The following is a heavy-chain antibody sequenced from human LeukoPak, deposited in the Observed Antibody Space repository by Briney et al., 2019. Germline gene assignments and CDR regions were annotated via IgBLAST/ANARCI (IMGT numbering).Heavy chain of an antibody. CDR2: INPSSGGT. D-gene: IGHD6-13*01. V-gene: IGHV1-2*02. CDR3: ARERLDSSSWPYYYGMDV. Sequence: ASVKVSCKASGYTFTGYYMHWVRQAPGQGLEWMGGINPSSGGTNYAQKFQGRVTMTRDTSISTAYMELSRLRSDDTAVYYCARERLDSSSWPYYYGMDVWGQGTTVTVSS. CDR1: GYTFTGYY. J-gene: IGHJ6*02.